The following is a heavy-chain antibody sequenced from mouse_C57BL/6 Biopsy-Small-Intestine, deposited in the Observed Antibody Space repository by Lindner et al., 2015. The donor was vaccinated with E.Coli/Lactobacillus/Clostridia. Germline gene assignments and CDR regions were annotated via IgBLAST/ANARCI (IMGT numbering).Heavy chain of an antibody. CDR1: GYIFSDHW. Sequence: VQLQESGAELVRPGASVKLFCKASGYIFSDHWIGWTKQRPGHGLEWIGDIYPGGGYSNYNEKFKGKATLTADKSSNTAYMQLNSLTSEDSAVYYCARGTDYFDYWGQGTTLTVSS. D-gene: IGHD3-3*01. J-gene: IGHJ2*01. CDR2: IYPGGGYS. V-gene: IGHV1-63*01. CDR3: ARGTDYFDY.